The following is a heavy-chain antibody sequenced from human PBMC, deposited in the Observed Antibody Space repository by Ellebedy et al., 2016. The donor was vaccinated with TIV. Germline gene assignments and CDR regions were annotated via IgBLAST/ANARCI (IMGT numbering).Heavy chain of an antibody. D-gene: IGHD3-10*01. Sequence: SETLSLTCAVYGGSFSGYYWSWIRQSPGKGLEWIGNIFYSGSTYYNSSLKSRLTLSADTSKNQFSLKLRSVTAADTAVYYCARVEFSLVRGDIKGWYFDLWGRGTLVTVSS. V-gene: IGHV4-34*12. J-gene: IGHJ2*01. CDR2: IFYSGST. CDR1: GGSFSGYY. CDR3: ARVEFSLVRGDIKGWYFDL.